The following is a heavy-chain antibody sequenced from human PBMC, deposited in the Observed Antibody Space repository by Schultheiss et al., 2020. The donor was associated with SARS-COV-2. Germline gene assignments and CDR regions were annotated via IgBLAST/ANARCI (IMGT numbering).Heavy chain of an antibody. V-gene: IGHV4-34*12. D-gene: IGHD3-10*01. CDR2: VFYTGSIFHTGST. J-gene: IGHJ4*02. Sequence: GSLRLSCAVYGGSFSGYYWSWIRQPPGKGLEWIGNVFYTGSIFHTGSTYYNPSLKSRVTISVDTSKNQFSLKLSSVTAADTAVYYCGANVGFGDLDYWGQGTLVTVSS. CDR3: GANVGFGDLDY. CDR1: GGSFSGYY.